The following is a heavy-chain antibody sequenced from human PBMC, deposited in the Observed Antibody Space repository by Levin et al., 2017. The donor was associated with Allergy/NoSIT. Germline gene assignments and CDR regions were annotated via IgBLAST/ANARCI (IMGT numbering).Heavy chain of an antibody. J-gene: IGHJ4*02. CDR2: IFHSGDT. CDR3: ARDPANNGDYV. D-gene: IGHD4-17*01. CDR1: GGSVNDARYF. Sequence: PSETLSLTCTVSGGSVNDARYFWSWFRQPPGKGLEWVGHIFHSGDTKYNPSLKSRVTISLDTSKNQFSLKLTSVTAADAALYSGARDPANNGDYVGGQGTLVTVSS. V-gene: IGHV4-61*01.